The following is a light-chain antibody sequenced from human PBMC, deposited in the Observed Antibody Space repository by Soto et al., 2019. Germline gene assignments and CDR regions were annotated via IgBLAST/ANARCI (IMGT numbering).Light chain of an antibody. CDR2: AAS. J-gene: IGKJ1*01. Sequence: DIQMTQSPSSLSASVGDRVTIPCRASQSISNHLNWCQQKPGKAPKLLIFAASSLQSGVPSRFSGSRSGPDFTLTISSLQPEDFATYYCQQSYSSPPTFGQGTKVE. V-gene: IGKV1-39*01. CDR1: QSISNH. CDR3: QQSYSSPPT.